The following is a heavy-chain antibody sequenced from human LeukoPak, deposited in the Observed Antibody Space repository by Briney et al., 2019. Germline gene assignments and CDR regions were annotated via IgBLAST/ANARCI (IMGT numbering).Heavy chain of an antibody. D-gene: IGHD2-2*01. Sequence: GASVKVSCKASGYTFTGYYMHWVRQAPGQGLEWMGWINPNNGGTNYAQKFQGRVTMTRDTSISTAYMELSRLRSDDTAVYYCARDRGYCSSTSCYNNWFDPWGQGTLVTVSS. CDR2: INPNNGGT. CDR3: ARDRGYCSSTSCYNNWFDP. J-gene: IGHJ5*02. V-gene: IGHV1-2*02. CDR1: GYTFTGYY.